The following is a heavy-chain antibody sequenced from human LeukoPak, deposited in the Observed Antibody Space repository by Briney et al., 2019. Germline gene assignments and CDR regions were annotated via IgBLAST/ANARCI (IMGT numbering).Heavy chain of an antibody. D-gene: IGHD2-15*01. CDR2: INAGNGNT. J-gene: IGHJ5*02. V-gene: IGHV1-3*01. Sequence: VASVKVSCKASGYTFTDYALHWVRQVPGQRLEWMGWINAGNGNTKYSQKFQGRVTITRDTSASTAYMELSSLRSEDTAVYYCARRLGYCSGGSCGTGGWFDPWGQGTLVTVSS. CDR1: GYTFTDYA. CDR3: ARRLGYCSGGSCGTGGWFDP.